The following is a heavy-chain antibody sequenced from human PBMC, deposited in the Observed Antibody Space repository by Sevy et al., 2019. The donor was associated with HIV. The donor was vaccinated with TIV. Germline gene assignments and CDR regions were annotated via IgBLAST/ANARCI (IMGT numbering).Heavy chain of an antibody. V-gene: IGHV3-20*04. D-gene: IGHD3-10*01. CDR1: GFTFDDYG. CDR2: ITWNGGST. CDR3: ASFQWPTSYYGSGSFYY. Sequence: GGSLRLSCAASGFTFDDYGMSWVRQAPGKGLEWVSGITWNGGSTGYADSVKGRFTISRDNAKNSLYLQMNSLRAEDTALYYCASFQWPTSYYGSGSFYYWGQGTLVTVSS. J-gene: IGHJ4*02.